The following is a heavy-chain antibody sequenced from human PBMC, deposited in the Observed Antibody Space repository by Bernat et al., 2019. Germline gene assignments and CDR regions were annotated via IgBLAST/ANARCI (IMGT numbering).Heavy chain of an antibody. V-gene: IGHV1-46*01. CDR1: GYTLTTYY. CDR3: ARGPYSNKYNWFDP. Sequence: QVQLVQSGAEVKKPGASVKVSCKASGYTLTTYYMHWVRQAPGQGLEWMGIINPSGGGTRYALKFQGRVTVTRDTSASTVYMELSSLTSEDTAVYYCARGPYSNKYNWFDPWGQGTLVIVSS. D-gene: IGHD4-11*01. CDR2: INPSGGGT. J-gene: IGHJ5*02.